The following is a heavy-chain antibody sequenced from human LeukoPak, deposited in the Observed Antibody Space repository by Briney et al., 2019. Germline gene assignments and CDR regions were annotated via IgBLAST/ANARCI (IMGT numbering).Heavy chain of an antibody. CDR2: ISGYNGNT. CDR3: ARTSLYDFWSGYVRY. V-gene: IGHV1-18*04. CDR1: GYTFTSYY. J-gene: IGHJ4*02. Sequence: ASVKVSCKASGYTFTSYYMHWVRRAPGQGLEWMGWISGYNGNTKYVQKLQGRVTMTTDTSTSTAYMEMRSLRSDDTAVYYCARTSLYDFWSGYVRYWGQGTLVTVSS. D-gene: IGHD3-3*01.